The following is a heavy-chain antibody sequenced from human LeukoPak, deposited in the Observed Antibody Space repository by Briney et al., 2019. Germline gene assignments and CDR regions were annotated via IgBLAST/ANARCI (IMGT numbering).Heavy chain of an antibody. D-gene: IGHD5-12*01. CDR2: IYYSGGT. J-gene: IGHJ3*02. CDR3: ARVATIPWAFDI. Sequence: SETLSLTCTVSGGSISSGDYYWSWIRQPPGKGLEWIGYIYYSGGTYYNPSLKSRVTISVDTSKNQFSLKLSSVTAADTAVYYCARVATIPWAFDIWGQGTMVTVSS. V-gene: IGHV4-30-4*01. CDR1: GGSISSGDYY.